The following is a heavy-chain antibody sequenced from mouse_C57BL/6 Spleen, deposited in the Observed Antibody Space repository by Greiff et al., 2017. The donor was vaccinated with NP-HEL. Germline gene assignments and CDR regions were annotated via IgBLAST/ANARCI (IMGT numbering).Heavy chain of an antibody. CDR1: GYTFTDYY. V-gene: IGHV1-76*01. CDR3: ARDGSSYVFAY. J-gene: IGHJ3*01. CDR2: IYPGSGNT. D-gene: IGHD1-1*01. Sequence: QVQLQQSGAELVRPGASVKLSCKASGYTFTDYYINWVKQRPGQGLEWIARIYPGSGNTYYNEKFKGKATLTAEKSSSTAYMQLSSLTSEDSAVYFCARDGSSYVFAYWGQGTLVTVSA.